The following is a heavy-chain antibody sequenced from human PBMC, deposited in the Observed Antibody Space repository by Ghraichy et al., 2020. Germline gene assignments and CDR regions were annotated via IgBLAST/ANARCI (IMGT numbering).Heavy chain of an antibody. D-gene: IGHD2-8*02. CDR2: TYYRSKWYY. CDR3: ARGERGVKVSLFGY. Sequence: SQTLSLTCAISGDSVSSNNAAWNWIRQSPSRGLEWLGRTYYRSKWYYDYAVSVKSRMTINSDTSKNQFSLQLNSVTPQDTAVYYCARGERGVKVSLFGYWGQGTLVTVSS. CDR1: GDSVSSNNAA. J-gene: IGHJ4*02. V-gene: IGHV6-1*01.